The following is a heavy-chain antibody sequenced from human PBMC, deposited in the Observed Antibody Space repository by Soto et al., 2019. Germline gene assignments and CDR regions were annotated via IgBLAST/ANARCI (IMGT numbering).Heavy chain of an antibody. Sequence: ASVKVSCKVSGYTLTELSMHWVRQAPGKGLEWMGGFDPEDGETIYAQKFQGRVTMTEDTSTDTAYMELSSLRSEDTAVYYCARLITGTSYYYYYMDVWGKGTTVTVSS. V-gene: IGHV1-24*01. D-gene: IGHD1-7*01. CDR1: GYTLTELS. J-gene: IGHJ6*03. CDR2: FDPEDGET. CDR3: ARLITGTSYYYYYMDV.